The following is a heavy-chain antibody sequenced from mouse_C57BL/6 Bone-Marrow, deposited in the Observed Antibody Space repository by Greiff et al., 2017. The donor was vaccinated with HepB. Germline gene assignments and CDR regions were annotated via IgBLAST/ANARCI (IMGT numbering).Heavy chain of an antibody. CDR3: ARSYGGRYYAMDY. Sequence: QVQLQQPGAELVKPGASVKLSCKASGYTFTSYWMHWVKQRPGQGLEWIGMIHPNSGSTNYNEKFKSKATLTVDKSSSTAYMQLSSLTSEDSAVYYCARSYGGRYYAMDYWGQGTSVTVSS. V-gene: IGHV1-64*01. CDR2: IHPNSGST. D-gene: IGHD1-1*01. J-gene: IGHJ4*01. CDR1: GYTFTSYW.